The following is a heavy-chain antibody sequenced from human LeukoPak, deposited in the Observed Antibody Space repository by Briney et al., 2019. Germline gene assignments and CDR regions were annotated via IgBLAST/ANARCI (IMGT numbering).Heavy chain of an antibody. V-gene: IGHV4-34*01. CDR2: INHSGST. Sequence: SETLSLTCAVYGGSFSGYYWSWIRQPPGKGLEWIGEINHSGSTNYNPSLKGRVTISVDTSKNQFSLKLSSVTAADTAVYYCARGRDYYGSGSLAFDYWGQGTLVTVSS. CDR3: ARGRDYYGSGSLAFDY. J-gene: IGHJ4*02. CDR1: GGSFSGYY. D-gene: IGHD3-10*01.